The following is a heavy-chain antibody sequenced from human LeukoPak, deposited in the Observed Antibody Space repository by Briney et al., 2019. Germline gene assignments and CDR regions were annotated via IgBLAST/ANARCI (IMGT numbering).Heavy chain of an antibody. V-gene: IGHV4-31*03. Sequence: PSETLSLTCTVSGGSISSGGYYWSWIRQHPGKGLEWIGYIYYSGSTYYNPSLKSRVTISVDTSKNQFSLKLSSVTAADTAVYYCAREALYCSSTSCYNWFDPWGQGTLVTVSS. CDR2: IYYSGST. CDR1: GGSISSGGYY. CDR3: AREALYCSSTSCYNWFDP. D-gene: IGHD2-2*01. J-gene: IGHJ5*02.